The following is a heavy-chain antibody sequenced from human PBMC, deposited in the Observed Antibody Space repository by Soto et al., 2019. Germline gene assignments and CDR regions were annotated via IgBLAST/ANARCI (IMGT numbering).Heavy chain of an antibody. CDR1: GFTFSSYA. V-gene: IGHV3-23*01. D-gene: IGHD6-19*01. CDR3: AKSPPKGHRGWYGGGAFDI. CDR2: ISGSGGST. Sequence: PGGSLRLSCAASGFTFSSYAMSWVRQAPGKGLEWVSAISGSGGSTYYADSVKGRFTISRDNSKNTLYLQMNSLRAEDTAVYYCAKSPPKGHRGWYGGGAFDIWGQGTMVTVSS. J-gene: IGHJ3*02.